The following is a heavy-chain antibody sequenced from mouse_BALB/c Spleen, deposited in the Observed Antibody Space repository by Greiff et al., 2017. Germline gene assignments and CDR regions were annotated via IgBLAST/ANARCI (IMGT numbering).Heavy chain of an antibody. CDR1: GFNIKYTY. J-gene: IGHJ2*01. V-gene: IGHV14-3*02. CDR3: ARRWGDYFDY. CDR2: IDPANGNT. Sequence: EVQLQQSGAELVKPGASVKLSCTASGFNIKYTYMHWVKQRPEQGLEWIGRIDPANGNTKYDPKFPGKATITADTSSNTAYLQLSSLTSEDTAVYYCARRWGDYFDYWGQGTTLTVSS. D-gene: IGHD2-3*01.